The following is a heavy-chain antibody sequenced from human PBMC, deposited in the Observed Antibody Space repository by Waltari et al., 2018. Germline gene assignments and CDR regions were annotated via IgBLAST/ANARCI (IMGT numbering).Heavy chain of an antibody. Sequence: QVQLQESGPGLVKPSETLSLTCTVSGGSISGHYWTWIRQPAGKGLEWIGRIYSSGSTNYKPSRKSRVTMSVDTSKNQFSLKLTSVTAADTAVYYCARAFTGISFDYWGQGTLVTVSS. CDR3: ARAFTGISFDY. J-gene: IGHJ4*02. CDR2: IYSSGST. CDR1: GGSISGHY. D-gene: IGHD3-3*02. V-gene: IGHV4-4*07.